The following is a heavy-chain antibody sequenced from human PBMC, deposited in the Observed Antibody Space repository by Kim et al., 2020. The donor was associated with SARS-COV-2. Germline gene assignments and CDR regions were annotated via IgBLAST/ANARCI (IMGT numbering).Heavy chain of an antibody. CDR2: ISAYNGNT. D-gene: IGHD2-15*01. Sequence: ASVKVSCKASGYTFTSYGISWVRQAPGQGLEWMGWISAYNGNTNFAQKLQGRVTMTTDTSTSTAYMELRSLRSDDTAVYYCARSEVVVAATPGGNWFDPWGQGTLVTVSS. J-gene: IGHJ5*02. CDR1: GYTFTSYG. V-gene: IGHV1-18*01. CDR3: ARSEVVVAATPGGNWFDP.